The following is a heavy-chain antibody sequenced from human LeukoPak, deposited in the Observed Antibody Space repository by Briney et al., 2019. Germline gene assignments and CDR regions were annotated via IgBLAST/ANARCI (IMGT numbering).Heavy chain of an antibody. CDR1: GFTFSSYS. Sequence: GGSLRLSCAASGFTFSSYSMNWVRQAPGKGLEWISYISSGGSTIYYRDSVKGRFTISRDNAENSLYLQMNSLRAEDTAVYYCAKGDYYDSSGYPTGFDYWGQGTLVTVSS. CDR2: ISSGGSTI. J-gene: IGHJ4*02. V-gene: IGHV3-48*04. CDR3: AKGDYYDSSGYPTGFDY. D-gene: IGHD3-22*01.